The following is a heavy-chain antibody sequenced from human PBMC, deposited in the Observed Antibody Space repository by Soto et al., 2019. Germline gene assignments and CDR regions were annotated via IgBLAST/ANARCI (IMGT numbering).Heavy chain of an antibody. CDR2: ISAYNGNT. CDR1: GYTFTSYG. V-gene: IGHV1-18*01. CDR3: ARDRYDILTGPDAFDI. Sequence: GASVKVSCKASGYTFTSYGISWVRQAPGQGLEWMGWISAYNGNTNYAQKLQGRVTMTTDTSTSTAYMELRSLRSDDTAVYYCARDRYDILTGPDAFDIWGQGTMVTVSS. D-gene: IGHD3-9*01. J-gene: IGHJ3*02.